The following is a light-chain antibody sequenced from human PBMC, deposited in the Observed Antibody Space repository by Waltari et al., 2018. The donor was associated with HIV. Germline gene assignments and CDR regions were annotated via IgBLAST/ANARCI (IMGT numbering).Light chain of an antibody. J-gene: IGLJ3*02. CDR2: GKN. V-gene: IGLV3-19*01. Sequence: SSELTQDPAVSVALGQTVRLTCQGDSLRRAYASWYQQKPGQAPVLVIYGKNNRPSGIPDRFSGSSSGNTASLTITGAQAEDEADYYCNSRDSSGNHLRVFGGGTKLTVL. CDR3: NSRDSSGNHLRV. CDR1: SLRRAY.